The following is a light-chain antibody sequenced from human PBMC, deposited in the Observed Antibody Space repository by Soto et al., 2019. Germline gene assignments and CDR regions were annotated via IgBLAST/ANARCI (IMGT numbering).Light chain of an antibody. CDR1: QGIRND. Sequence: DIQMTQSPSSLSASVGDRVTITCRASQGIRNDLAWYQQKPGKAPKCLIYAGSSLQSGVPSRFSGSGSGTEFTLTIDNLQPEDFATYYCLQHNSYSFTFGGGTEVEIK. CDR3: LQHNSYSFT. CDR2: AGS. J-gene: IGKJ4*01. V-gene: IGKV1-17*02.